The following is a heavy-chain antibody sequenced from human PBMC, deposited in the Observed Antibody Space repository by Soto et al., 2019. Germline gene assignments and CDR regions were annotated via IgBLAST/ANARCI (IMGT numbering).Heavy chain of an antibody. J-gene: IGHJ6*02. CDR2: ISSSSSYI. D-gene: IGHD5-18*01. CDR3: AREGSGYSYGCLGRYYTMDV. CDR1: GFIFSSYT. V-gene: IGHV3-21*01. Sequence: VQLVESGGGLVKPGGSLRLSCAASGFIFSSYTMNWVRQAPGRGLEWVSSISSSSSYIYYADSVKGRFTISRDNAKNSVHLQMNSLRSEDTAVYYCAREGSGYSYGCLGRYYTMDVWGQGTTVTVS.